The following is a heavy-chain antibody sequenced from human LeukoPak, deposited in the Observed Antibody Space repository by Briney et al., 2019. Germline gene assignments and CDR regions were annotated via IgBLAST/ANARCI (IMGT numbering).Heavy chain of an antibody. CDR1: GFTFSSYA. V-gene: IGHV3-23*01. CDR3: AKDCRDYSNYYYYMDV. D-gene: IGHD4-11*01. CDR2: ISGSGGST. J-gene: IGHJ6*03. Sequence: GGSLRLSCAASGFTFSSYAMSWVRQAPGKGLEWVSAISGSGGSTYYADSVKGRFTISRDNSKNTLYLQMNSLRAEDTAVYYCAKDCRDYSNYYYYMDVWGKGTTVTVSS.